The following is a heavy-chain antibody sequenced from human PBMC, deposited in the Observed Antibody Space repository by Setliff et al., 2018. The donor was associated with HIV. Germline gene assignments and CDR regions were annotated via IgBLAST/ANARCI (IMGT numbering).Heavy chain of an antibody. CDR2: VNPNSGGT. CDR1: GYTFTGYY. J-gene: IGHJ4*02. V-gene: IGHV1-2*02. D-gene: IGHD1-26*01. Sequence: GASVKVSCKASGYTFTGYYMHWVRQAPGQGLEWMGWVNPNSGGTNYAQMFQGRVTMTRDTSITTAYMEVSSLTSDDTAVYYCARGRYSGSYFLFDSWGQGTRVTVSS. CDR3: ARGRYSGSYFLFDS.